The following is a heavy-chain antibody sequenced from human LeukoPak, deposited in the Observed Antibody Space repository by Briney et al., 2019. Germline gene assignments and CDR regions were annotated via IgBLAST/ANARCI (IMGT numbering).Heavy chain of an antibody. V-gene: IGHV3-7*01. D-gene: IGHD1-7*01. CDR1: GFTFSRYW. J-gene: IGHJ4*02. CDR3: AREDDWNYEDY. Sequence: GGSLRLSCAASGFTFSRYWMSWVRQAPGKGLEWVANIKQDGSEKYYVDSVKGRFTISRDNAKNSLYLQMNSLRAEDTAIYYCAREDDWNYEDYWGQGTLVTVSS. CDR2: IKQDGSEK.